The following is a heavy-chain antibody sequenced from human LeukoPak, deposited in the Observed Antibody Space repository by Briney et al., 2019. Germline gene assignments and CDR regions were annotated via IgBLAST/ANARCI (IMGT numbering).Heavy chain of an antibody. CDR1: GFTFSSYA. D-gene: IGHD4-11*01. CDR3: ARVPPPHEDSNYLDY. V-gene: IGHV3-64*01. CDR2: ISSNGGST. J-gene: IGHJ4*02. Sequence: PGGSLRLSCEASGFTFSSYAMTWVRQAPGKGLEYVSAISSNGGSTYYANSVKGRFTISRDNSKNTLYLQMGSLRAEDMAVYYCARVPPPHEDSNYLDYWGQGTLVTVSS.